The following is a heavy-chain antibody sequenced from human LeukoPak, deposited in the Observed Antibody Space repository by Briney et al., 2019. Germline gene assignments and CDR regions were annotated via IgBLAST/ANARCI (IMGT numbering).Heavy chain of an antibody. J-gene: IGHJ4*02. CDR1: GFTFKTYS. D-gene: IGHD3-10*01. Sequence: PGGSLRLSCAASGFTFKTYSMNWVRQAPGKGLEWVAVISYDGNNKYYADSVKGRFTISRDNSKNTLYLQMNSLRAEDAAVYYCAKDAYGSGSYYNLWGQGTLVTVSS. CDR3: AKDAYGSGSYYNL. V-gene: IGHV3-30*18. CDR2: ISYDGNNK.